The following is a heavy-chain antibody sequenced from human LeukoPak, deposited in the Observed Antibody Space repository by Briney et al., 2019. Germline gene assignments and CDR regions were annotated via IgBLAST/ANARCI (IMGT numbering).Heavy chain of an antibody. D-gene: IGHD1-26*01. J-gene: IGHJ4*02. CDR1: GFTFNNYE. V-gene: IGHV3-48*03. CDR2: ISSSGDSI. CDR3: ARDRGALDY. Sequence: GGSLRLSCAASGFTFNNYEMNWVRQAPGKGLEWVSHISSSGDSIKYADSVKGRFTISRDNAKNSVSLQMNSLRAEDTAVYYCARDRGALDYWGQGTLVTVSS.